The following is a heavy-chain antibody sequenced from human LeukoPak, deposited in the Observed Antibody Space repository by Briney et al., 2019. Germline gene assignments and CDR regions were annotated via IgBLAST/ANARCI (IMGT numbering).Heavy chain of an antibody. CDR1: KFMFTASA. Sequence: NPGGSLRLSCTASKFMFTASAITWVRQAPGKGLEWISSMSSCSRYIYYADSVRGRFTISRDNKENSLYLIMNTLRREHGAFYYCARDRPTGATRVFVVQWGQGTPVTVS. CDR3: ARDRPTGATRVFVVQ. D-gene: IGHD2-15*01. V-gene: IGHV3-21*06. CDR2: MSSCSRYI. J-gene: IGHJ4*02.